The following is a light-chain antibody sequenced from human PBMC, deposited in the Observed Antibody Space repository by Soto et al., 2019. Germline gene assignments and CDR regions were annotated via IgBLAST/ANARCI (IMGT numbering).Light chain of an antibody. CDR3: QQRSDWPPT. CDR1: QSVSSY. V-gene: IGKV3-11*01. Sequence: ESVLTQSPATLSLSPGERATLSCRASQSVSSYLAWYQQKPGQAPRLLIYDASNRATGIPARFSGSGSGTDFTLTISSLEPEDFAVDYCQQRSDWPPTFGGGTKGEIK. J-gene: IGKJ4*01. CDR2: DAS.